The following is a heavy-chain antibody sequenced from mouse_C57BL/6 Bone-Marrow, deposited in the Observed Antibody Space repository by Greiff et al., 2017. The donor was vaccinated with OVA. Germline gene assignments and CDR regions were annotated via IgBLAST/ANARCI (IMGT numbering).Heavy chain of an antibody. D-gene: IGHD2-14*01. Sequence: VQLQQSGAELVRPGASVKLSCTASGFNITDDYMHWVKQRPEQGLEWIGWIDPENGDTEYASKFQGKATITADTSSNTAYLQRSRLTSEDTAVYYCTTYAYLDYWGQGTTLTVSS. J-gene: IGHJ2*01. CDR1: GFNITDDY. V-gene: IGHV14-4*01. CDR2: IDPENGDT. CDR3: TTYAYLDY.